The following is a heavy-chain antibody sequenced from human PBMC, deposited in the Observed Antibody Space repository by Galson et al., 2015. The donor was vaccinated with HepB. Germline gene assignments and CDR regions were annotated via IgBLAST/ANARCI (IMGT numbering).Heavy chain of an antibody. CDR3: ARDKYSSTTGGYGMDV. D-gene: IGHD6-13*01. V-gene: IGHV1-69*13. CDR1: GGTFSSYA. J-gene: IGHJ6*02. Sequence: SVKVSCKASGGTFSSYAISWVRQAPGQGLEWMGGIIPIFGTANYAQKFQGRVTITADESTSTAYMELSSLRSEDTAVYYCARDKYSSTTGGYGMDVWGQGTTVTVSS. CDR2: IIPIFGTA.